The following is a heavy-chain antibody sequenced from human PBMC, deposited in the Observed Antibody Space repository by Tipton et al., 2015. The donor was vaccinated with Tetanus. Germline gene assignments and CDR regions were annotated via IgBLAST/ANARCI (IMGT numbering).Heavy chain of an antibody. V-gene: IGHV4-61*01. CDR2: IYDSGST. CDR3: ARHSGWFNFYSGVDV. Sequence: GLVKPSETLSVTCTVSGGSVSSGNYFWTWIRQSPGTGLEWIGNIYDSGSTIYNPSLKSRVTMSVDTSMNQVSLNLTSVTAADSAVYFCARHSGWFNFYSGVDVWGQGTMVTVSS. CDR1: GGSVSSGNYF. D-gene: IGHD6-19*01. J-gene: IGHJ6*02.